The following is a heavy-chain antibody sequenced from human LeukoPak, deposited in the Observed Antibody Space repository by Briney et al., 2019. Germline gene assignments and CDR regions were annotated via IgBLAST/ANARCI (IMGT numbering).Heavy chain of an antibody. CDR2: IYSGGST. D-gene: IGHD1-26*01. V-gene: IGHV4-4*07. Sequence: SETLSPTCTVSGGSISSYYWSWIRQPAGKGLEWIGRIYSGGSTNYNPSLKSRVTMSVDSSNNQFSLKLSSVTAADTAVFYCARENTGSYREFDYWGQGTLVTVSS. CDR1: GGSISSYY. J-gene: IGHJ4*02. CDR3: ARENTGSYREFDY.